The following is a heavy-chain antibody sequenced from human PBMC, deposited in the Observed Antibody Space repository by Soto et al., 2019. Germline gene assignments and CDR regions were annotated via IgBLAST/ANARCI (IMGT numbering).Heavy chain of an antibody. CDR1: GYSFTSYW. CDR3: ARHPGIVVVPAASRGLPMDV. V-gene: IGHV5-10-1*01. Sequence: GESLKISCKGSGYSFTSYWISWVRQMPGKGLEWMGRMDPSDSYTNYSPSFQGHVTISADKSISTAYLQWSSLKASDTAMYYCARHPGIVVVPAASRGLPMDVWGQWTTVTVSS. CDR2: MDPSDSYT. D-gene: IGHD2-2*01. J-gene: IGHJ6*02.